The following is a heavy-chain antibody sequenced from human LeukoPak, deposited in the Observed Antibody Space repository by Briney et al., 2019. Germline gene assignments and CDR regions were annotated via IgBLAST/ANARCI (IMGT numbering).Heavy chain of an antibody. CDR1: GFTFSSYS. V-gene: IGHV3-23*01. CDR3: AKGDGDYDY. Sequence: GGSLRLSCAPSGFTFSSYSMNWVRQAPGKGLEWVSAISGSGGSTYYADSVKGRFTISRDNSKNTLYLQMNSLRAEDTAVYYCAKGDGDYDYWGQGTLVTVSS. D-gene: IGHD4-17*01. CDR2: ISGSGGST. J-gene: IGHJ4*02.